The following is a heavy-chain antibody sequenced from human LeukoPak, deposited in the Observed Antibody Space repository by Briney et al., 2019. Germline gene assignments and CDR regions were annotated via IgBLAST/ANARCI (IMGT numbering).Heavy chain of an antibody. D-gene: IGHD6-6*01. CDR2: INHSGST. V-gene: IGHV4-34*08. CDR1: GFTFSKYW. Sequence: GSLRLSCAASGFTFSKYWMNWVRKPPGKGLEWIGEINHSGSTNYNPSLKSRVTISVDTSKNQFSLKLRSVTAADTAVYYCAIIGGYYSSSSGDYWGQGTLVTVSS. CDR3: AIIGGYYSSSSGDY. J-gene: IGHJ4*02.